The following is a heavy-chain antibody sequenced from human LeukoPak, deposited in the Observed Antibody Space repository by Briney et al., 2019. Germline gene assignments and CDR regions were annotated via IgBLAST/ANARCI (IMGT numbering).Heavy chain of an antibody. CDR2: IYYSGST. J-gene: IGHJ5*02. CDR1: GGSLSSFY. V-gene: IGHV4-59*01. Sequence: PSETLSLTCTVSGGSLSSFYWSWILQPPGKGLEWIGYIYYSGSTNYNPSLKSRVTISVDTSKIQFSLKLSSVTAADTAVYYCARDVFFRAHNWFDPWGQGTLVTVSS. D-gene: IGHD2/OR15-2a*01. CDR3: ARDVFFRAHNWFDP.